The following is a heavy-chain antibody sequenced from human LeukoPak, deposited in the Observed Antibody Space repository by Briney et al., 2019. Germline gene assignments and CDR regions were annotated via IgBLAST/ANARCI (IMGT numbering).Heavy chain of an antibody. V-gene: IGHV3-21*01. CDR1: GFTFSSYS. CDR3: AIGLLRCCDSSGFQHY. CDR2: INSSSSSF. D-gene: IGHD3-22*01. J-gene: IGHJ4*02. Sequence: GGSLRLSCAASGFTFSSYSMNWVRQAPGKGLEWVSSINSSSSSFYYAAAVRGRSTISGDNDKTSLYLKMNSLRAEPAVLYYCAIGLLRCCDSSGFQHYWGQGTLVTVSS.